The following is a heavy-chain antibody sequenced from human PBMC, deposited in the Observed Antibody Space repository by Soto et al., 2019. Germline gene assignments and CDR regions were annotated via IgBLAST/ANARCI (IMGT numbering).Heavy chain of an antibody. CDR3: GRLGRYYGMDV. Sequence: PTETLSLTFAISVSSISSSNCWIWVRQPPGKGLEWIGEIYHSGSTNYNPSLKSRVTISVDKSKNQFSLKLSSVSAADTAVYYCGRLGRYYGMDVWGQGTTVS. V-gene: IGHV4-4*04. CDR2: IYHSGST. J-gene: IGHJ6*02. CDR1: VSSISSSNC.